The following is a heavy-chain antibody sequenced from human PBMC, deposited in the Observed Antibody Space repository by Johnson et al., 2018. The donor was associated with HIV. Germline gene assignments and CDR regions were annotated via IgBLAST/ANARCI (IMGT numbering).Heavy chain of an antibody. CDR2: IYSGGST. V-gene: IGHV3-66*01. D-gene: IGHD4-17*01. Sequence: VQLVESGGGLVQPGGSLRLSCAASGFTVSSNYMSWVRQAPGKGLEWVSVIYSGGSTYYADSVKGRFTISRDNVKNSLYLQMNSLRAEDTAVYYCARDVTKDAFDIWGLGTMVTVSS. J-gene: IGHJ3*02. CDR3: ARDVTKDAFDI. CDR1: GFTVSSNY.